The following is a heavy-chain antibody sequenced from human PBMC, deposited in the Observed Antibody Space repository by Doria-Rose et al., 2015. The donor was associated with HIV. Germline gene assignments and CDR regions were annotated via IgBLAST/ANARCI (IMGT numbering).Heavy chain of an antibody. D-gene: IGHD6-13*01. CDR3: ARIKSSRWYHKYYFDF. V-gene: IGHV2-26*01. CDR2: IFSDDER. J-gene: IGHJ4*02. Sequence: SGPVLVKPTETLTLTCTVSGVSLSSPGMGVSWTRQPPGKALEWPANIFSDDERSYKTSLKSRLTISRGTSKSQVVLTMTDMDPVDTATYYCARIKSSRWYHKYYFDFWGQGTLVIVSA. CDR1: GVSLSSPGMG.